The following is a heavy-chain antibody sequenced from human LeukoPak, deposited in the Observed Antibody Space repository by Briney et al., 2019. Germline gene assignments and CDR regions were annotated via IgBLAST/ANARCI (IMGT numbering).Heavy chain of an antibody. J-gene: IGHJ1*01. CDR3: ARARWGCSSTSCPGGYFQH. D-gene: IGHD2-2*01. Sequence: PSETLSLTCAVYGGSFSGYYWSWIRQPPGKGLEWIGEINHSGSTNYNPSLKSRVTISVDTSKNQFSLKLSSVTAADTAVYYCARARWGCSSTSCPGGYFQHWGQGTLVTVSS. V-gene: IGHV4-34*01. CDR1: GGSFSGYY. CDR2: INHSGST.